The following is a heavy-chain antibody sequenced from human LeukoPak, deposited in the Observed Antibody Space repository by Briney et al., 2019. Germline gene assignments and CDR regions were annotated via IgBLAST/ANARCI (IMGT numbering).Heavy chain of an antibody. V-gene: IGHV4-59*08. CDR1: GDSISPYY. CDR3: ARHAVYAGSGWSFDY. D-gene: IGHD6-19*01. Sequence: PSETLSLTCTVSGDSISPYYWSWIRQPPGMGLEWIGYIYYIGSGSTNHSPSLKSRVTISVDTSKNQFSLNLSSVTAADTAVYYCARHAVYAGSGWSFDYWGQGTLVTVSS. CDR2: IYYIGSGST. J-gene: IGHJ4*02.